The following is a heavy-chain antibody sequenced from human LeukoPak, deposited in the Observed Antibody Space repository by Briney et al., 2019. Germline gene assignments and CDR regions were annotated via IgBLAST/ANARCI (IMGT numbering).Heavy chain of an antibody. Sequence: GGSLRLSCAASGFTFSNAWMSWVRQAPGKGLEWVSYISGGSDSIYYADSVKGRFTISRDNANNSLYLHMSSLRDEDTAVYFCARDRPPVGAIDYWGQGTLVTVSS. V-gene: IGHV3-48*02. CDR2: ISGGSDSI. J-gene: IGHJ4*02. CDR3: ARDRPPVGAIDY. D-gene: IGHD1-26*01. CDR1: GFTFSNAW.